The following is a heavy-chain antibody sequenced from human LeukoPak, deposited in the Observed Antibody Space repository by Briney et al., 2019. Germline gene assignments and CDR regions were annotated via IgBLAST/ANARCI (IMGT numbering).Heavy chain of an antibody. CDR3: AKDFGAVAGYSTYYFDY. CDR2: IRYDGSNK. Sequence: PGGSLRLSCAASGFTFSSYGMHWVRQAPGKGLEWVAFIRYDGSNKYYADSVKGRFTISRDNSKNTLYLQMNSLRAEDTAVYYCAKDFGAVAGYSTYYFDYWGQGTLVTVSS. V-gene: IGHV3-30*02. J-gene: IGHJ4*02. CDR1: GFTFSSYG. D-gene: IGHD6-19*01.